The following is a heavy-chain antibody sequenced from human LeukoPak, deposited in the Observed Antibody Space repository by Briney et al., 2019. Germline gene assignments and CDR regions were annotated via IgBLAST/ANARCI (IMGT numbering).Heavy chain of an antibody. D-gene: IGHD2-15*01. V-gene: IGHV3-30*02. J-gene: IGHJ4*02. Sequence: PAGSLRPSCAASGFTFSSYGMHWVRQAPGKGLEWVAFIRYDGSNKYYADSVKGRFTISRDTSKNTLYLQMNSLRAEDTAVYYCAKGHCSGGSCYFFDYWGQGTLVTVSS. CDR2: IRYDGSNK. CDR1: GFTFSSYG. CDR3: AKGHCSGGSCYFFDY.